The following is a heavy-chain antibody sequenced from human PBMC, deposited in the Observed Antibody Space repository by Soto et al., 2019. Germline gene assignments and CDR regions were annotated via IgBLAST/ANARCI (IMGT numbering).Heavy chain of an antibody. CDR3: AREVVVPAARYYYGMDV. CDR2: INPNSGGT. CDR1: GYTFTGYY. J-gene: IGHJ6*02. D-gene: IGHD2-2*01. V-gene: IGHV1-2*04. Sequence: ASVKVSCKASGYTFTGYYMHWVRQAPGQGLEWMGWINPNSGGTNYAQKFQGWVTMTRDTSISTAYMELSRLRSDDTAVYYCAREVVVPAARYYYGMDVWGQGTTVTV.